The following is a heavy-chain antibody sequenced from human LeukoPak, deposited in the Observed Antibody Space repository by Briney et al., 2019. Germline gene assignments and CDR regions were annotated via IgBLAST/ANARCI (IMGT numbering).Heavy chain of an antibody. CDR1: GGSIRGYY. D-gene: IGHD4-17*01. Sequence: PSETLSLTCTVSGGSIRGYYWSWIRQPAGKGLEWIGRIYTNGSTNYNPSLKSRITMSRDTSKNQFSLKLNSVTAADTAVCYCARDYGDYSSGYWGQGTLVSVSS. CDR3: ARDYGDYSSGY. CDR2: IYTNGST. J-gene: IGHJ4*02. V-gene: IGHV4-4*07.